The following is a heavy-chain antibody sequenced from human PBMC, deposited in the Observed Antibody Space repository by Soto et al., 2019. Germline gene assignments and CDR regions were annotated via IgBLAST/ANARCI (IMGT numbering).Heavy chain of an antibody. V-gene: IGHV4-59*01. J-gene: IGHJ4*02. Sequence: QVQLQESGPGLVKPSETLSLTCTVSGGSISSYYWSWIRQPPGKGLEWIGYIYYSGSTNYNPSLKSRVTISVDTSKNQFSLKLSSVTAADTAVYYCARVRMDCSGGSCYSEGLADYWGQGTLVTVSS. CDR3: ARVRMDCSGGSCYSEGLADY. CDR2: IYYSGST. CDR1: GGSISSYY. D-gene: IGHD2-15*01.